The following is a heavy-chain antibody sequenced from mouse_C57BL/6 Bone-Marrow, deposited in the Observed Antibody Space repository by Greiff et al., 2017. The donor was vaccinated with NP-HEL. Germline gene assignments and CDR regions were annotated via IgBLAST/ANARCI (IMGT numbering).Heavy chain of an antibody. CDR1: GYTFTSYG. D-gene: IGHD1-1*01. CDR2: IYPRSGNT. V-gene: IGHV1-81*01. Sequence: QVQLQQSGAELARPGASVKLSCKASGYTFTSYGISWVKQRTGQGLEWIGEIYPRSGNTYYNEKFKGKATLTADKSSSTAYMELRSLTSEDSAVYFCARTPLYYYGSSYSLYFDYWGQGTTLTVSS. J-gene: IGHJ2*01. CDR3: ARTPLYYYGSSYSLYFDY.